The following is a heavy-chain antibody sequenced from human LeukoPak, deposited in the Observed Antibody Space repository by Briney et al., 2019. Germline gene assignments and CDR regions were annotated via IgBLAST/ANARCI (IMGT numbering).Heavy chain of an antibody. D-gene: IGHD2-15*01. J-gene: IGHJ4*02. CDR2: ISGSGGST. CDR3: AKAPGVYCSGGSCYVDY. V-gene: IGHV3-23*01. Sequence: GGSLRLSCADSGFTFSNYAMSWVRQAPGKGLEWVSGISGSGGSTYYADSVKGRFTISRDNSKNTLSLQMNTLRAEDTAIYYCAKAPGVYCSGGSCYVDYWGQGTLVTVSS. CDR1: GFTFSNYA.